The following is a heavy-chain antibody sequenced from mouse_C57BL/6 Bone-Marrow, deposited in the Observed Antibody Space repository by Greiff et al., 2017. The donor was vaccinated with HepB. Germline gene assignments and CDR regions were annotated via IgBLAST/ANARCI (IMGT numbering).Heavy chain of an antibody. CDR2: INYDGSST. J-gene: IGHJ2*01. CDR3: ARGSDGYYFDY. D-gene: IGHD2-3*01. V-gene: IGHV5-16*01. Sequence: EVHLVESEGGLVQPGSSMKLSCTASGFTFSDYYMAWVRQVPEKGLEWVANINYDGSSTYYLDSLKSRFIISRDNAKNILYLQMSSLKSEDTATYYCARGSDGYYFDYWGQGTTLTVSS. CDR1: GFTFSDYY.